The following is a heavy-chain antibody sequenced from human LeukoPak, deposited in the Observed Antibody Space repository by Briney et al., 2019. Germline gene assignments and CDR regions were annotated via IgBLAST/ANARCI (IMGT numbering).Heavy chain of an antibody. J-gene: IGHJ6*02. CDR1: GFTFSSYG. CDR3: ARDKQWLVYGMDV. V-gene: IGHV3-30*03. Sequence: GGSLRLSCAASGFTFSSYGMHWVRQAPGKGLEWVAVISYDGSNKYYADSVKGRFTISRDNSKNTLYLQMNSLRGGDTAVYYCARDKQWLVYGMDVWGQGTTVTVYS. D-gene: IGHD6-19*01. CDR2: ISYDGSNK.